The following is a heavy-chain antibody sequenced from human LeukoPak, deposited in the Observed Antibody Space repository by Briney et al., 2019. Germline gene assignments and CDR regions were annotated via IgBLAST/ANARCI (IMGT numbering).Heavy chain of an antibody. CDR3: ARGDCSGGSCYHGY. CDR2: IYYSGST. Sequence: SETLSLTCTVSGGSISSYYWSWVRQPPGKGLEWVGYIYYSGSTNYNPSLKRRVNISVDTSKTQFSLKLSSVPAADTAVYYCARGDCSGGSCYHGYWGQGTLVTVSS. V-gene: IGHV4-59*01. J-gene: IGHJ4*02. D-gene: IGHD2-15*01. CDR1: GGSISSYY.